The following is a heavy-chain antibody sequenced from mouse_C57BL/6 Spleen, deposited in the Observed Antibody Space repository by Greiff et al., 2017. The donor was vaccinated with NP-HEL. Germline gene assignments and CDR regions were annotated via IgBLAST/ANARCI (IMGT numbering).Heavy chain of an antibody. V-gene: IGHV5-4*03. J-gene: IGHJ2*01. D-gene: IGHD1-1*01. Sequence: EVKLMESGGGLVKPGGSLKLSCAASGFTFSSYAMSWVRQTPEKRLEWVATISDGGSYTYYPDNVKGRFTISRDNAKNNLYLQMSHLKSEDTAMYYCASAYYGSSYFDYWGQGTTLTVSS. CDR1: GFTFSSYA. CDR2: ISDGGSYT. CDR3: ASAYYGSSYFDY.